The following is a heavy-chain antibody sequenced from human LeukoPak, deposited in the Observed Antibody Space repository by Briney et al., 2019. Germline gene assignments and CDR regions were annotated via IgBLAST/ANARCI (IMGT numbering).Heavy chain of an antibody. Sequence: ASVKVSCKASGYTFTGYYMHWVRQAPGQGLEWMGWINPNSGGTNYAQKFQGRVTMTRDTSISTAYMELSRLRSDDTAVYYCARDDQGSTMVRGVTVNWFDPWGQGTQVTVSS. J-gene: IGHJ5*02. CDR2: INPNSGGT. CDR1: GYTFTGYY. D-gene: IGHD3-10*01. V-gene: IGHV1-2*02. CDR3: ARDDQGSTMVRGVTVNWFDP.